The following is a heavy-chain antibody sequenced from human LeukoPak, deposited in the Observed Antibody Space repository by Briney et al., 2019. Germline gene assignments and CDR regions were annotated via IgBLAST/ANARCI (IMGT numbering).Heavy chain of an antibody. D-gene: IGHD1-26*01. CDR3: AKSGYSGTYLDY. CDR2: SSGSDGST. CDR1: GFTFTNYA. V-gene: IGHV3-23*01. Sequence: GGSLRLSCATSGFTFTNYAMTWVRQAPGKGLQWVSASSGSDGSTWCPDSVKGRFTTSRDNSKNTLYLQMNSLRAEDTAVYYCAKSGYSGTYLDYWGQGILVTVSS. J-gene: IGHJ4*02.